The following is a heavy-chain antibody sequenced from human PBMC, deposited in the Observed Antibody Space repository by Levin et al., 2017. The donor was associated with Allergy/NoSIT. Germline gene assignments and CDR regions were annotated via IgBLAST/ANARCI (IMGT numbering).Heavy chain of an antibody. D-gene: IGHD3-22*01. J-gene: IGHJ6*02. CDR1: GILFSSYD. Sequence: KAGESLKISCAASGILFSSYDMNWVRQAPGKGLEWVSSISAGGNYIYYADSVKGRFTISRDNAKNSLFLQMNSLRAEDTAVYYCASWAMYHDDRSAFDYFYYAMDVWGQGTTVTVSS. V-gene: IGHV3-21*01. CDR3: ASWAMYHDDRSAFDYFYYAMDV. CDR2: ISAGGNYI.